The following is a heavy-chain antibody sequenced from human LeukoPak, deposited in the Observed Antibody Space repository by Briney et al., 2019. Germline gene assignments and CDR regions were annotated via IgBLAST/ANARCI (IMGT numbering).Heavy chain of an antibody. CDR3: ARGSGCSSTSCYRYYYYMDV. J-gene: IGHJ6*03. Sequence: PSETLSLTCAVYGGSFSGYYWSWIRQPPGKGLEWIGEINHSGSTNYNPSLKSRVTISVDTSKNQFSLKLSSVTAADTAVYYCARGSGCSSTSCYRYYYYMDVWGRGTTVTVSS. D-gene: IGHD2-2*01. CDR1: GGSFSGYY. CDR2: INHSGST. V-gene: IGHV4-34*01.